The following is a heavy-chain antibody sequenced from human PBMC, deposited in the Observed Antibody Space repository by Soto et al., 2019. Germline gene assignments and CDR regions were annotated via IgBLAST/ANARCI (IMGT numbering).Heavy chain of an antibody. V-gene: IGHV1-18*01. CDR1: GYTFNNYG. Sequence: QDQLVQSGAEVKKPGASVKVSCKASGYTFNNYGISWVRQAPGQGLEWMGWISAYNGNRNYAQKFQGRVSMNTETSTSTAYMELRSLRSDDTAVYYCARGASHYYYYYGMDVWGQGTTVTVSS. CDR2: ISAYNGNR. CDR3: ARGASHYYYYYGMDV. J-gene: IGHJ6*02.